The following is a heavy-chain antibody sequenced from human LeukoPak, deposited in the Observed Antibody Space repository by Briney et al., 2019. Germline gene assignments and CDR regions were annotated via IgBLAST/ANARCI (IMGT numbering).Heavy chain of an antibody. V-gene: IGHV4-39*01. J-gene: IGHJ4*02. CDR1: GDSISNSDYY. Sequence: SETLSLTCSVSGDSISNSDYYWAWIRQPPGKGLGWIGSIYYSGTTYYNPSVKSRVNISVDTSKNQFSLKLTSVTAADTAVYYCATVNYSSRRPTVTFDFWGQGTLVTVSS. D-gene: IGHD3-10*01. CDR3: ATVNYSSRRPTVTFDF. CDR2: IYYSGTT.